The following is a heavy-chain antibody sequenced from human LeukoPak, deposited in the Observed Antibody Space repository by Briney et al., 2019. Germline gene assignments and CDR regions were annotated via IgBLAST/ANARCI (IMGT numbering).Heavy chain of an antibody. CDR3: AKGFYDSSGYYQPDH. D-gene: IGHD3-22*01. V-gene: IGHV3-23*01. Sequence: GGSLRLSCAASGFTFSSYAMSWVRQAPGKGLEWVSAISGSGGSTYYADSVKGRFTISRYNSKNTLYLQMNSLRAEDTAVYYCAKGFYDSSGYYQPDHWGQGTLVTVSS. CDR2: ISGSGGST. J-gene: IGHJ4*02. CDR1: GFTFSSYA.